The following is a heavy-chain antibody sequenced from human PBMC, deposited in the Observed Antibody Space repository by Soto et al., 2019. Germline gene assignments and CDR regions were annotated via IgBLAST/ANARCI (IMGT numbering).Heavy chain of an antibody. D-gene: IGHD2-15*01. J-gene: IGHJ3*02. CDR2: INHSGST. CDR3: ARVYSSPAFDI. Sequence: QVQLQQWGAGLLKPSETLSLTCAVYGGSFSGYYWSWIRQPPGKGLEWIGEINHSGSTNYNPSLTSXXTXSXXTSKNQFSLKLSSVTAADTAVYYCARVYSSPAFDIWGQGTMVTVSS. V-gene: IGHV4-34*01. CDR1: GGSFSGYY.